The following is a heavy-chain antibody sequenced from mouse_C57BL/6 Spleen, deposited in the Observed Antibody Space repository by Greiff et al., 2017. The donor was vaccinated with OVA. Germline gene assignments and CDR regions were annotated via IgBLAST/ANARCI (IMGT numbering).Heavy chain of an antibody. Sequence: QVQLQQPGAELVKPGASVKMSCKASGYTFTSYWITWVKQRPGQGLEWIGDIYPGSGSTNYNEKFKSKATLTVDTSSSTAYMQLSSLTSEDSAVYYCARKGVVYDYDGGAAMDYWGQGTSVTVSS. CDR2: IYPGSGST. CDR1: GYTFTSYW. D-gene: IGHD2-4*01. V-gene: IGHV1-55*01. J-gene: IGHJ4*01. CDR3: ARKGVVYDYDGGAAMDY.